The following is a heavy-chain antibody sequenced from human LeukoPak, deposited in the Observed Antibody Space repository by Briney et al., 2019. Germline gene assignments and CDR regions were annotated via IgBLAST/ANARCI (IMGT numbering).Heavy chain of an antibody. CDR1: GGSISSYY. D-gene: IGHD3-3*01. J-gene: IGHJ4*02. V-gene: IGHV4-59*08. CDR3: ARQGDYDFWSGYLFDY. CDR2: IYYSGST. Sequence: PSETLSLTCTVSGGSISSYYWSWIRQPPGKGLEWIGYIYYSGSTNYHPSLKSRVTISVDTSKNQFSLKLSSVTAADTAVYYCARQGDYDFWSGYLFDYWGQGTLVTVSS.